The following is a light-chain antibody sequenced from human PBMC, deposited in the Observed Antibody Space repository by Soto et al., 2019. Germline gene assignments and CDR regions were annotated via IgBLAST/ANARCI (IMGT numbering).Light chain of an antibody. J-gene: IGKJ4*01. V-gene: IGKV1-33*01. CDR3: QQYDNLPLT. CDR2: DAS. CDR1: QYIGNY. Sequence: DIQMTQSPSSLSASVGDRVTITCQASQYIGNYLNWYQHKPGKAPKLLIYDASNSQTGVPSRFSGRGSGTDFTFTISSLQPEDIATYFCQQYDNLPLTFGGGTKVEMK.